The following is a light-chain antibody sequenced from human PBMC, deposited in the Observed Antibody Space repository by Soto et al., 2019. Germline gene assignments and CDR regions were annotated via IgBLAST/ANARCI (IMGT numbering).Light chain of an antibody. Sequence: EIVMTQSPATLSVSPGERATLSCRASQSVSSNLAWYQQKPSQAPRLLIYGASTRATGISARFSGSGSGTEFTLTISSLQSEDFAVYYCQQYNNWPPKFGQGTKVDIK. CDR2: GAS. V-gene: IGKV3-15*01. CDR1: QSVSSN. CDR3: QQYNNWPPK. J-gene: IGKJ1*01.